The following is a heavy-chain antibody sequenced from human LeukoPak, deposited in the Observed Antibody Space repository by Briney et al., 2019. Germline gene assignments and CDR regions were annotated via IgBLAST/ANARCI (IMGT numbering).Heavy chain of an antibody. J-gene: IGHJ6*02. V-gene: IGHV3-30*02. Sequence: PGGSLRLSCVASGFTFSTYGMHWVRQAPGKGLEWVAVIWYDGSNKYNADSVKGRFTISRDNSKNTLYLQMNSLRAEDTAVYYCAKDGGYCSSTWGLCDYGMDVWGQGTTVTVSS. D-gene: IGHD2-2*01. CDR2: IWYDGSNK. CDR1: GFTFSTYG. CDR3: AKDGGYCSSTWGLCDYGMDV.